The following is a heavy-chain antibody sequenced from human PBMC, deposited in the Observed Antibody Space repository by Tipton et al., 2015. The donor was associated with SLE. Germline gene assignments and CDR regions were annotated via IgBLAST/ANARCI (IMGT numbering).Heavy chain of an antibody. D-gene: IGHD3-16*02. CDR3: ARGKTFGGVIVTPFDY. Sequence: TLSLTCTVSGDSITSYYWNWIRQPPGKGLEWLGSVYHTGSAFYNPSLKSRLSISVDTSMNQFSLKLSSVTAADTAVYYCARGKTFGGVIVTPFDYWGQGTLVTVSS. V-gene: IGHV4-59*01. J-gene: IGHJ4*02. CDR2: VYHTGSA. CDR1: GDSITSYY.